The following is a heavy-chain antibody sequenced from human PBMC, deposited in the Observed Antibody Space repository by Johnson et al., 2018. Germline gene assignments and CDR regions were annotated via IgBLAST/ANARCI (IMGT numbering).Heavy chain of an antibody. CDR2: IYYRGST. J-gene: IGHJ6*02. CDR1: DGSISSYF. Sequence: QVQLQESGPGLVKPSETLSLTCTVSDGSISSYFWNWIRQPPGKGLEWIGYIYYRGSTSYNPSLKSRVTISVDPSKNQFSLNLSSVTAADTAVYYCARGALGTTVTPDVWGQGTTVTVSS. D-gene: IGHD4-11*01. CDR3: ARGALGTTVTPDV. V-gene: IGHV4-59*01.